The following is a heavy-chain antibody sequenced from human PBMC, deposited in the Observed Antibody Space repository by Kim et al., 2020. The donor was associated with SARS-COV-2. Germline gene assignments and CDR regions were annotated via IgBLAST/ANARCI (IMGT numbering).Heavy chain of an antibody. CDR3: ARYFPYYDILTGPGRFDP. J-gene: IGHJ5*02. V-gene: IGHV4-59*13. Sequence: SETLSLTCTVSGGSISSYYWSWIRQPPGKGLEWIGYIYYSGSTNYNPSLKSRVTISVDTSKNQFSLKLSSVTAADTAVYYCARYFPYYDILTGPGRFDPWGQGTLVTVSS. CDR2: IYYSGST. CDR1: GGSISSYY. D-gene: IGHD3-9*01.